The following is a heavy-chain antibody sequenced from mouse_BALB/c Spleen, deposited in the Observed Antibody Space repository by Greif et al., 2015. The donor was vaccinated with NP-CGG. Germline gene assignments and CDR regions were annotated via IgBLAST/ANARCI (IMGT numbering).Heavy chain of an antibody. J-gene: IGHJ2*01. D-gene: IGHD2-3*01. CDR3: TREDDGYYGY. Sequence: EVQLVESGGGLVKPGGSLKLSCAASGFTFSSYTMSWVRQTPEKRLEWVATISSGGSYTYYPDSVKGRFTISRDNAKSTLYLQMSSLKSEDTAMYYCTREDDGYYGYWGQGTTLTVSS. V-gene: IGHV5-6-4*01. CDR2: ISSGGSYT. CDR1: GFTFSSYT.